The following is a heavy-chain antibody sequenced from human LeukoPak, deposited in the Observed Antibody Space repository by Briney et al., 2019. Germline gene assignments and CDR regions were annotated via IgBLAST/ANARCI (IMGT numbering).Heavy chain of an antibody. D-gene: IGHD3-22*01. CDR1: GFTFSSYA. V-gene: IGHV3-30*04. CDR3: ARGLYGDSSAYYPS. CDR2: ISYDGSNK. J-gene: IGHJ4*02. Sequence: GGSLRLSCAASGFTFSSYAMHWVRQAPGKGLEWVAVISYDGSNKYYADSVKGRFTISRDNAKNSLYLHMNSLRAEDTAVYYCARGLYGDSSAYYPSWGQGTLVTVSS.